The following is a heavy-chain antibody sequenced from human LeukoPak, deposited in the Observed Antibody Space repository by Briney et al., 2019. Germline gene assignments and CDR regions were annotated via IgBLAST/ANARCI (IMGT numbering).Heavy chain of an antibody. CDR1: GVSISSSNSY. CDR3: AREIVPNQHPDAFDI. D-gene: IGHD1-26*01. CDR2: IYYTGNT. Sequence: SETLSLTCTVSGVSISSSNSYWGWIRQPPGKGLEWIGSIYYTGNTYYNASLKSRVTISIDTSKNQISLRLTSVTATDTAVYYCAREIVPNQHPDAFDIWGQGTMVTVSS. V-gene: IGHV4-39*02. J-gene: IGHJ3*02.